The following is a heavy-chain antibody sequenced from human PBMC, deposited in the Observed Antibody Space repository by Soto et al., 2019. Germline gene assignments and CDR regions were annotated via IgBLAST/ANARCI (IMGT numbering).Heavy chain of an antibody. V-gene: IGHV3-30*18. Sequence: QVQLVESGGGVVQPGRSLRLSCAASGFTFSSYGMHWVRQAPGKGLEWVAVISYDGSNKYYADSVKGRFTISRDNSKNTLYLQMNSLRAEDTAVYYCAKDTQDIVAKTPLDYWGEGSLVTVSS. D-gene: IGHD5-12*01. CDR2: ISYDGSNK. CDR1: GFTFSSYG. CDR3: AKDTQDIVAKTPLDY. J-gene: IGHJ4*02.